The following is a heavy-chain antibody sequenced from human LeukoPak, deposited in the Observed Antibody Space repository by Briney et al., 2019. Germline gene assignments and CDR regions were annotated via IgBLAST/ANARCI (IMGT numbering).Heavy chain of an antibody. CDR2: ISSSGITI. J-gene: IGHJ4*02. CDR1: GFLFSSFE. Sequence: GGSLRLSCAASGFLFSSFEVNWVRQAPGKGLEWVSYISSSGITIYYADSVKGRFTISRDNAKNSLYLQMNSLRAEDTAVYYCAGYYYDFWSGYYLDYWGQGTLVTVSS. V-gene: IGHV3-48*03. D-gene: IGHD3-3*01. CDR3: AGYYYDFWSGYYLDY.